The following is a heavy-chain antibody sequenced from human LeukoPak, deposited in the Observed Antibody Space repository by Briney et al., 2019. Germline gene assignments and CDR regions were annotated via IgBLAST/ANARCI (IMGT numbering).Heavy chain of an antibody. Sequence: PGRSLRLSCAASGFTFDDYAMHWVRQAPGKGLEWVSGISWNSGSIGYADSVKGRFTISRDNAKNSLYLQMNSLRAEDTALYYCAKAPAGYATHRGDNFDYWGQGTLVTVSS. V-gene: IGHV3-9*01. CDR1: GFTFDDYA. D-gene: IGHD5-12*01. CDR2: ISWNSGSI. CDR3: AKAPAGYATHRGDNFDY. J-gene: IGHJ4*02.